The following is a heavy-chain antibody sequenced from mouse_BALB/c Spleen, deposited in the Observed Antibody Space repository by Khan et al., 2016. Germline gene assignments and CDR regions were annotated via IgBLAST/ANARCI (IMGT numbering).Heavy chain of an antibody. Sequence: QVQLQQSGAELVKPGASVKLSCKAPGYSFNDYIIYWIKQRSGQGLEWIGWFYPGSGSIKYNEKFKDKATLTADKSSSTVYMEFSRLTSEDSAVSFCARHGDSYYFADWGQGTLVTVSA. CDR2: FYPGSGSI. CDR1: GYSFNDYI. J-gene: IGHJ3*01. D-gene: IGHD2-12*01. CDR3: ARHGDSYYFAD. V-gene: IGHV1-62-2*01.